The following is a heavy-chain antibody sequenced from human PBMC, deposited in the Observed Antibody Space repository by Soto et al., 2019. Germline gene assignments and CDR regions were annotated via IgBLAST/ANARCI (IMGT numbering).Heavy chain of an antibody. D-gene: IGHD6-6*01. V-gene: IGHV4-34*01. CDR1: GGSFSDYY. CDR2: INHSGST. J-gene: IGHJ4*02. CDR3: AKFRDHSSSSWPFDY. Sequence: PSETLSLTCAVYGGSFSDYYWTWIRQPPGKGLEWIGEINHSGSTNYNPPLKSRVTISVDTSKKQFSLKLRSVTAADTAVYYCAKFRDHSSSSWPFDYWGQGALVTVSS.